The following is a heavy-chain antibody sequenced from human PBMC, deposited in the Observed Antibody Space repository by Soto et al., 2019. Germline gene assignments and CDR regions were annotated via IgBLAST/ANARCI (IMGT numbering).Heavy chain of an antibody. V-gene: IGHV4-34*01. Sequence: SETLSLTCAVYGGSFSGCYWTWIRQPPGKGLEWIGEINHSGSTNYNPSLKRRVTISVETSKNPFYLRLNSVNAADTAVYYCARAPGGRRVIITQYHYSGIDVWGQGPPVT. J-gene: IGHJ6*02. CDR3: ARAPGGRRVIITQYHYSGIDV. CDR2: INHSGST. D-gene: IGHD3-10*01. CDR1: GGSFSGCY.